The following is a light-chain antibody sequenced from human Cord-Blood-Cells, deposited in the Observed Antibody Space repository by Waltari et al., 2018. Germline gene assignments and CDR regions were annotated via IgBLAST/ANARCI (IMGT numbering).Light chain of an antibody. V-gene: IGLV2-23*01. CDR1: SSDVGSYNL. CDR3: CSYAGSRV. Sequence: QSALTQPASVSGSPGQSITISCTGTSSDVGSYNLVSWYQQHPGKAPKLVIYEGSKRPSGVSNRFSGSKSGKTASLTIYGLQAENEADYYCCSYAGSRVFGTGTKVTVL. CDR2: EGS. J-gene: IGLJ1*01.